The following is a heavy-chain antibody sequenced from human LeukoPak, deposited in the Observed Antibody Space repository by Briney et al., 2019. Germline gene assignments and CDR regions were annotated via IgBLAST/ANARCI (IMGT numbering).Heavy chain of an antibody. CDR2: IYSGGST. CDR1: GFTVSSNY. V-gene: IGHV3-53*01. J-gene: IGHJ6*03. D-gene: IGHD6-13*01. CDR3: ARGIAAAGRLRYYYYMDV. Sequence: GGSLRLSCAASGFTVSSNYMSWVRQAPGKGLEWVSVIYSGGSTYYADSVKGRFTISRDNSKNTLYLQMNSLRAEDTAVYYCARGIAAAGRLRYYYYMDVWGKGTTVTVSS.